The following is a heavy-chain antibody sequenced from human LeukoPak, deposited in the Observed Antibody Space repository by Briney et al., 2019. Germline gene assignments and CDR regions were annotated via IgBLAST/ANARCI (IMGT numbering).Heavy chain of an antibody. CDR2: ISGSGGST. Sequence: SGGSLRLSCAASGFTFSSYAMSWVRQAPGKGLEWVSAISGSGGSTYYADSVKGRFTISRDNSKNTLYLQMNSLRAEDTAVYYCAKGRGSYDYYFDYWGQGTLVTVSS. J-gene: IGHJ4*02. V-gene: IGHV3-23*01. CDR3: AKGRGSYDYYFDY. D-gene: IGHD1-26*01. CDR1: GFTFSSYA.